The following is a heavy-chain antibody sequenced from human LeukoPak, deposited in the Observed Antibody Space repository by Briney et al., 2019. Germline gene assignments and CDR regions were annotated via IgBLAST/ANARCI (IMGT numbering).Heavy chain of an antibody. CDR3: ARVYPYYYGSAGFDY. CDR2: INHSGST. CDR1: GGSFSGYY. Sequence: SETLCLTCAVYGGSFSGYYWSWIRQPPGKGLEWIGEINHSGSTNYNPSLKSLVTISVDTSKNQFSLKLSSVTAADTAVYYCARVYPYYYGSAGFDYWGQGTLVTVSS. D-gene: IGHD3-10*01. V-gene: IGHV4-34*01. J-gene: IGHJ4*02.